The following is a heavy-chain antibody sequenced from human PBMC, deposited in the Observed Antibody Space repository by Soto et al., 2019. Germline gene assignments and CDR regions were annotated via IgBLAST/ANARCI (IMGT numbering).Heavy chain of an antibody. CDR1: GGSISSYY. CDR3: ARRLGGYSDLYDY. J-gene: IGHJ4*02. Sequence: PSETLSLTCTVSGGSISSYYWSWIRQPPGKGLEWIGYIYYSGSTNYNPSLKSRVTISVDTSKNQFSLKLSSVTAADTAVYYCARRLGGYSDLYDYWGQGTLVTVSS. D-gene: IGHD5-12*01. CDR2: IYYSGST. V-gene: IGHV4-59*08.